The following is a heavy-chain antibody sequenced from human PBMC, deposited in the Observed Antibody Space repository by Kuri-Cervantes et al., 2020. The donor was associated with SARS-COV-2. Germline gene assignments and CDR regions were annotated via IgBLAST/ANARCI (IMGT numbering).Heavy chain of an antibody. D-gene: IGHD3-22*01. V-gene: IGHV4-59*11. CDR1: GGSITSHY. CDR2: IYYSGST. J-gene: IGHJ3*02. CDR3: ARDRIGSSGYLDAFDI. Sequence: SETLSLTCTVSGGSITSHYWNWIRQSPGKGLEWIGYIYYSGSTKYNPSLNSRVTMSVDTSKNQFSLKLSSVTAADTAVYYCARDRIGSSGYLDAFDIWGQGTMVTVSS.